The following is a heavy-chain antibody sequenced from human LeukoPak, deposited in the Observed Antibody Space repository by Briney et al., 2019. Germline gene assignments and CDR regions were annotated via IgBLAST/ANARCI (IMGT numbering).Heavy chain of an antibody. CDR1: GFTFSSYW. CDR3: ARDWEYSGYDFDY. CDR2: ISSSSSYI. J-gene: IGHJ4*02. Sequence: GGSLRLSCAASGFTFSSYWMHWVRQAPGKGLEWVSSISSSSSYIYYADSVKGRFTISRDNAKNSLYLQMNSLRAEDTAVYYCARDWEYSGYDFDYWGQGTLVTVSS. V-gene: IGHV3-21*01. D-gene: IGHD5-12*01.